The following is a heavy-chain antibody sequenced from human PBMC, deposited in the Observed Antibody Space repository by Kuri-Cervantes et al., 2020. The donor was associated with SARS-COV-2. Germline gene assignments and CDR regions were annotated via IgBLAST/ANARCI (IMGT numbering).Heavy chain of an antibody. J-gene: IGHJ6*02. D-gene: IGHD1-26*01. CDR2: ISGSGGST. CDR1: GFTFSSYA. CDR3: AKCGELLTSSYYYYGMDV. V-gene: IGHV3-23*01. Sequence: GGSLRLSCAASGFTFSSYATSWVRQAPGKGLEWVSAISGSGGSTYYADSVKGRFTISRDNSKNTLYLQMNRLRAEDTAVYYCAKCGELLTSSYYYYGMDVWGQGTTVTVSS.